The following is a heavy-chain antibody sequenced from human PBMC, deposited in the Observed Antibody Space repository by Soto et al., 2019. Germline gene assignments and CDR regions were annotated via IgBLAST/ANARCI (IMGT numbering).Heavy chain of an antibody. V-gene: IGHV3-30*18. Sequence: PGGSLRLSCAASGFTFSSYGMHWVRQAPGKGLEWVAVISYDGSNKYYADSVKGRFTISRDNSKNTLYLQMNSLRAEDTAVYYCAKDPSAEDFDWLPRVGWFDPWGQGTLVTVSS. J-gene: IGHJ5*02. CDR3: AKDPSAEDFDWLPRVGWFDP. D-gene: IGHD3-9*01. CDR1: GFTFSSYG. CDR2: ISYDGSNK.